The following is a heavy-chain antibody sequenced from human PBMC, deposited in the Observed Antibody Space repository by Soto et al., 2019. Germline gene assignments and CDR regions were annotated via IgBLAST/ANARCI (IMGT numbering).Heavy chain of an antibody. CDR1: GYKFTSYW. CDR3: ARHSTEEPFDY. V-gene: IGHV5-51*01. Sequence: GESLKISCKGSGYKFTSYWIGWVRQMPGKGLEWMGAIYPADSDTRYSPSFQGQVTISADKSISTAYLQWSSLMASDTAMYYCARHSTEEPFDYWGQGTLVTVSS. CDR2: IYPADSDT. J-gene: IGHJ4*02. D-gene: IGHD1-26*01.